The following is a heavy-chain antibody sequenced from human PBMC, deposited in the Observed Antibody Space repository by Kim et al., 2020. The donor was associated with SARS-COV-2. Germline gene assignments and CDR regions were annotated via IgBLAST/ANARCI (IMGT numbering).Heavy chain of an antibody. CDR3: AREGYYYGSGSYSGDY. CDR2: IYYSGST. Sequence: SETLSLTCTVSGGSISSGGYYWSWIRQHPGKGLEWIGYIYYSGSTYYNPSLKSRVTISVDTSKNQFSLKLSSVTAADTAVYYCAREGYYYGSGSYSGDYWGQGALVTVSS. V-gene: IGHV4-31*03. CDR1: GGSISSGGYY. J-gene: IGHJ4*02. D-gene: IGHD3-10*01.